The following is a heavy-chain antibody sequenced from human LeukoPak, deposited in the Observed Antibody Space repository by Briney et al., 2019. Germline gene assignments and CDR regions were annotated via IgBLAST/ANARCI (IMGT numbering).Heavy chain of an antibody. CDR3: ARDPAEYSSSSPQANFDY. D-gene: IGHD6-6*01. CDR2: FDPEDGET. CDR1: GYTLTELS. V-gene: IGHV1-24*01. Sequence: ASVKVSCKVSGYTLTELSMHWVRQAPGKGLEWMGGFDPEDGETIYAQKFQGRVTMTEDTSTDTAYMELSSLRSEDTAVYYCARDPAEYSSSSPQANFDYWGQGTLVTVSS. J-gene: IGHJ4*02.